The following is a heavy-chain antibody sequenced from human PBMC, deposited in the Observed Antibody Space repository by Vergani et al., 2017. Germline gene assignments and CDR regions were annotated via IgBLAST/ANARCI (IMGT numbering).Heavy chain of an antibody. V-gene: IGHV4-34*01. CDR1: GGSFSGYY. Sequence: QVQLQQWGAGLLKPSETLSLTCAVYGGSFSGYYWSWIRQPPGKGLEWIGEINHSGSTNYNPSLKSRVTISVDTSKNQFSLKLSSVTAADTAVYYCARGMWGLGVVPAAMYWFDPWGQGTLVTVSS. D-gene: IGHD2-2*01. CDR2: INHSGST. CDR3: ARGMWGLGVVPAAMYWFDP. J-gene: IGHJ5*02.